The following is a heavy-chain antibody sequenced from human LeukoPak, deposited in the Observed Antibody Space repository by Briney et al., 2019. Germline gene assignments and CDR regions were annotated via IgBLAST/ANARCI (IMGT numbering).Heavy chain of an antibody. CDR2: ISAYNGNT. CDR3: ANGGYSSGWYRAFDI. CDR1: GYTFTNFG. V-gene: IGHV1-18*01. J-gene: IGHJ3*02. Sequence: ASVKVSCKASGYTFTNFGISWVRQAPGQGLEWMGWISAYNGNTNYAQKLQGRVTMTTDTSTSTAYMELRSLRSDDTAVYYCANGGYSSGWYRAFDIWGQGTMVTVSS. D-gene: IGHD6-19*01.